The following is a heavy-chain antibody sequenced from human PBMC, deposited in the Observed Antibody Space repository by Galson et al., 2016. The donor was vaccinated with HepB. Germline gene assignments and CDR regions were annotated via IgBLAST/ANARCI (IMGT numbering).Heavy chain of an antibody. Sequence: SLRLSCAGSGFSLGAYWMVWVRQAPGKGLEWVANINRDGSEKYSLEGRFSISRDNAKNSLYLQMDSLRVEDTAVYYCARDVGYEALDYWGQGTLVTVSS. CDR2: INRDGSEK. J-gene: IGHJ4*02. CDR3: ARDVGYEALDY. D-gene: IGHD2-2*01. V-gene: IGHV3-7*01. CDR1: GFSLGAYW.